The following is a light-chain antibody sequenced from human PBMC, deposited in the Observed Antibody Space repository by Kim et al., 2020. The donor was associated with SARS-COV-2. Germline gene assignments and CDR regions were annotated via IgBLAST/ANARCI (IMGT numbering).Light chain of an antibody. J-gene: IGKJ2*01. CDR1: HSSSGNY. CDR2: GAS. V-gene: IGKV3-20*01. Sequence: WSRGESDTLSCRAIHSSSGNYLAWYQQKYGQAPRLLIVGASSWAPGVPDRFSGSGSGTDFTLTINELEPEDFAVYYCQQYGTSPYTIGQWTKVEI. CDR3: QQYGTSPYT.